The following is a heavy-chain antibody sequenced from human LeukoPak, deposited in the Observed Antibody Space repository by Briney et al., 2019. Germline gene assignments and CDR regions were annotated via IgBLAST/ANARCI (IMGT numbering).Heavy chain of an antibody. V-gene: IGHV1-69-2*01. CDR1: GYTFTDYY. CDR2: VDPEDGET. D-gene: IGHD2-2*01. CDR3: AMGGGYCSSTSCYRGNAFDI. J-gene: IGHJ3*02. Sequence: GASVKVSCKASGYTFTDYYMHWVQQAPGKGLEWMGRVDPEDGETIYAEKFQGRVTITADTSTDTAYMELSSLRSEDTAVYYCAMGGGYCSSTSCYRGNAFDIWGQGTMVTVSS.